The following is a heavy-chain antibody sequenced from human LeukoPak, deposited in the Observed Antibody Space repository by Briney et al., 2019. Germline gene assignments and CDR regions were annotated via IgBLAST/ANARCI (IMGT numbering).Heavy chain of an antibody. J-gene: IGHJ4*02. Sequence: PGGSLTLSCAASRFTFITYSLIWVRQAPGKGLEWVSSISGDSAYIFYEDSVKGRFTISRDNAKNSLFLQMSSLRAEDTAVYYCVRAVHSSSYCWDHWCQGTLVTVSS. V-gene: IGHV3-21*01. D-gene: IGHD6-13*01. CDR1: RFTFITYS. CDR2: ISGDSAYI. CDR3: VRAVHSSSYCWDH.